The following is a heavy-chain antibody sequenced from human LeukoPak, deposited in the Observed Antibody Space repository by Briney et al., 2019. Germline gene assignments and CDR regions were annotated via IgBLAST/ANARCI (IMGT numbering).Heavy chain of an antibody. J-gene: IGHJ4*02. D-gene: IGHD3-22*01. CDR1: GFSFSTYS. CDR3: YYYDSSGFYPQTKIDY. Sequence: GGSLRLSCAGSGFSFSTYSMNWVRQAPGKGLEWVSGIIGSGANTYYADSVKGRFTISRDNSKNTLYLRMNSLRAEDTAVYYCYYYDSSGFYPQTKIDYWGQGTLVTVSS. V-gene: IGHV3-23*01. CDR2: IIGSGANT.